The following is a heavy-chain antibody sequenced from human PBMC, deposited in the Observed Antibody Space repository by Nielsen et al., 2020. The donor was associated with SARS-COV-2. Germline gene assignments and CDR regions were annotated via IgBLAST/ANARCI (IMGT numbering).Heavy chain of an antibody. J-gene: IGHJ4*02. CDR1: GGSMNDYY. V-gene: IGHV4-59*01. D-gene: IGHD3-3*01. Sequence: GSLRLSCTVSGGSMNDYYWGWIRQSPGTGLDYIGYIYYSGTTNYNPSLKSRVTMSIDTSKNQFSLNLRSVTAVDTAVYFCARASGFWSGYYPLVDYWGQGSLVTVSS. CDR3: ARASGFWSGYYPLVDY. CDR2: IYYSGTT.